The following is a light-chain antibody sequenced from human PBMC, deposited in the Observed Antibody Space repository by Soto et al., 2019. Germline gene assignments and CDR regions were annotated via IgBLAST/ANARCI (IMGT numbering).Light chain of an antibody. CDR3: LYYDSNLTLVV. V-gene: IGLV1-40*01. CDR1: SSNIGAGYD. CDR2: GNS. Sequence: QSVLKQPPSVSGAPGQRVTISCTGSSSNIGAGYDVHWYQQLPGTAPKLLIYGNSNRPSGVPDRFSGSKSGTSASLAITGVQADDGSDDYCLYYDSNLTLVVFGAGTKLTVL. J-gene: IGLJ1*01.